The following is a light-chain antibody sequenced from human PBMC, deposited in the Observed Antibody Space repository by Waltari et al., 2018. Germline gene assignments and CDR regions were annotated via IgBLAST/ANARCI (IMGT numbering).Light chain of an antibody. V-gene: IGKV3-20*01. Sequence: SNRAAEMFRSSCFAWYPERPGQAPGVLIYGASNRAAGIPDRFSGSGSGTDFTLTIRRLEPEDFAVYYCQWYGSSPLLTFGGGTTVAIK. CDR3: QWYGSSPLLT. CDR2: GAS. CDR1: EMFRSSC. J-gene: IGKJ4*01.